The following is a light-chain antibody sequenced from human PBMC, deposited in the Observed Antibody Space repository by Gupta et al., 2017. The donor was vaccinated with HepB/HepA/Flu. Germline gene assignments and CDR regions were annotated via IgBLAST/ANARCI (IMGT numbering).Light chain of an antibody. CDR1: SSNIGAGYD. CDR3: QSYDSSLSGHVV. V-gene: IGLV1-40*01. CDR2: GNS. J-gene: IGLJ2*01. Sequence: QSVLTQPPSVSGAPGQRVPIPCTGTSSNIGAGYDVHWYQQLPGTAPKLLIYGNSNRPSGVPDRVSGSKSGTSASLAITGLQAEDEADYYCQSYDSSLSGHVVFGGGTKLTVL.